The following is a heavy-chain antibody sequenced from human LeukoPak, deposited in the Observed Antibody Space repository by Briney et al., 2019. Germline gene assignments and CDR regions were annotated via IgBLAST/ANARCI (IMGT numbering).Heavy chain of an antibody. D-gene: IGHD3-22*01. J-gene: IGHJ5*02. V-gene: IGHV4-30-2*01. CDR3: ARGDSSGYYQNWFDP. CDR2: IHHSGSI. Sequence: SETLSLTCAVSGGSISSGGYSWSWIRQPPGKGLEWIGYIHHSGSIYYNPSLKSRVTISVDRSKNQISLKLSSVTAADTAVYYCARGDSSGYYQNWFDPWGQGTLATVSS. CDR1: GGSISSGGYS.